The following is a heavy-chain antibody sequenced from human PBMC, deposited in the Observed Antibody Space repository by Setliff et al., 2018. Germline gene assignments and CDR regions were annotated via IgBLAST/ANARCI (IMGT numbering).Heavy chain of an antibody. Sequence: HGESLKISCKGSGYTFTNYWIGWVRQMPGKGLAWMGIVYPGDSDTRYSPSFQGQVTISADKSITTAYLQWSSLKASDTAMYYCARRADGYNDFFDSWGQGTLVTVSS. V-gene: IGHV5-51*01. CDR1: GYTFTNYW. CDR3: ARRADGYNDFFDS. CDR2: VYPGDSDT. J-gene: IGHJ4*02. D-gene: IGHD6-25*01.